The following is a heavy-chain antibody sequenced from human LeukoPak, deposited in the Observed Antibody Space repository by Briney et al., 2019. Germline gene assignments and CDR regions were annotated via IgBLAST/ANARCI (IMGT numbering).Heavy chain of an antibody. CDR3: ARAGGNASSWYLWDFQH. CDR2: TYYRSKWYS. V-gene: IGHV6-1*01. Sequence: SQTLSLTCALSGDSVSNNSAAWNWIRQSPSRGLEWLGRTYYRSKWYSDYPISVKSRITINSDTSKNQFSLQLNSVTPDDTAVYHCARAGGNASSWYLWDFQHWGQGALVSVSS. D-gene: IGHD6-13*01. CDR1: GDSVSNNSAA. J-gene: IGHJ1*01.